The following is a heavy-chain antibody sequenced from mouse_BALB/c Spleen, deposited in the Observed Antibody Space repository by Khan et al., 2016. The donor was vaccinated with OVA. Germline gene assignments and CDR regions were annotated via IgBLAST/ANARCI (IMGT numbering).Heavy chain of an antibody. CDR2: IDPENGDT. Sequence: VQLQQSGAELVRSGASVKLSCTASGFNIKDYYMHWVKQRPEQGLEWIGWIDPENGDTEYAPKFQGKATMTADTSSNTAYLQLSSLTSEDTAVYYCNAFYDNSDDSMDYWGQGTSVTVSS. CDR3: NAFYDNSDDSMDY. D-gene: IGHD1-1*01. V-gene: IGHV14-4*02. CDR1: GFNIKDYY. J-gene: IGHJ4*01.